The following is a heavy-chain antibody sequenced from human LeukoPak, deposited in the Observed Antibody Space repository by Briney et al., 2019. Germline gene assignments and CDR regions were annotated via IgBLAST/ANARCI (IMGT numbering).Heavy chain of an antibody. V-gene: IGHV3-74*01. J-gene: IGHJ4*02. CDR3: ERGGSLAYCGGDCYLGHDY. CDR2: INSDGGST. D-gene: IGHD2-21*02. CDR1: AFTFSTYW. Sequence: GGSLRLSCAASAFTFSTYWMHWVRQAPGKGLVWVSRINSDGGSTSYADSVKGRFTISRDNAKNTLYLQMNSLRAEDTAVYYCERGGSLAYCGGDCYLGHDYWGQGTLVTVSS.